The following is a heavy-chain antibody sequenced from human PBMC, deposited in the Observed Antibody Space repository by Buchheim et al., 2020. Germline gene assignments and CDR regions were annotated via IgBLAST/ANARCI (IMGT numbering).Heavy chain of an antibody. V-gene: IGHV4-59*01. CDR2: IYYSGST. CDR1: GGSISSYY. Sequence: QVQLQESGPGLVKPSETLSLTCTVSGGSISSYYWSWIRQPPGKGLEWIGYIYYSGSTNYNPSLKSRVTISVDTSKNQFYLKLSSVTAADTAVYYCARVGDSSGYYSHYYYGMDVWGQGTT. CDR3: ARVGDSSGYYSHYYYGMDV. J-gene: IGHJ6*02. D-gene: IGHD3-22*01.